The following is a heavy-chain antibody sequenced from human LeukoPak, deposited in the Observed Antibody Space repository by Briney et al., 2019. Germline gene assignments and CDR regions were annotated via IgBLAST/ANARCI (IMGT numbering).Heavy chain of an antibody. D-gene: IGHD3-22*01. Sequence: PGGSLRLSCVASGFTFSNYAMSWVRQTPGKGLEWVSVISNSGSNTYYADSVKGRFTISRDNSKNTLYLQMNSLRAEDTAVYYCAKGYDKGFYYFDYWGQGTLVTVSS. V-gene: IGHV3-23*01. CDR3: AKGYDKGFYYFDY. CDR1: GFTFSNYA. CDR2: ISNSGSNT. J-gene: IGHJ4*02.